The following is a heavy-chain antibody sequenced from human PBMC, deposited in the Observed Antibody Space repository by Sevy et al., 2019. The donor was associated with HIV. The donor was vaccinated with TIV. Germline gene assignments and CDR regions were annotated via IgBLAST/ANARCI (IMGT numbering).Heavy chain of an antibody. J-gene: IGHJ3*02. CDR3: AGEGIVSPDAFDI. CDR1: GFTFSDYY. V-gene: IGHV3-11*01. CDR2: LSNSGSDI. D-gene: IGHD2-15*01. Sequence: GGSLRLSCAASGFTFSDYYMTWIRQAPGKGLEWVSYLSNSGSDINYADSVKGRFTISRDNAKNSLYLQMNSLRAEDTAVYYCAGEGIVSPDAFDIWGQGTMVTVSS.